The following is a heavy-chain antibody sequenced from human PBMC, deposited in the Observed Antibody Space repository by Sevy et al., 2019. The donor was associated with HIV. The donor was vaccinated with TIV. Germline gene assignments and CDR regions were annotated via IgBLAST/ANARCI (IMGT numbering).Heavy chain of an antibody. CDR3: ARDRTPYYYGSGSYYNYYGMDV. D-gene: IGHD3-10*01. V-gene: IGHV1-18*01. Sequence: ASVKVSCKASGYTFTSYGISWVRQAPGQGLEWMGWISAYNGNTNYAQKLQGRVTMTTDTSTSTAYMELRSLRSDDTAVYYCARDRTPYYYGSGSYYNYYGMDVWGQRTTVTVSS. CDR2: ISAYNGNT. CDR1: GYTFTSYG. J-gene: IGHJ6*02.